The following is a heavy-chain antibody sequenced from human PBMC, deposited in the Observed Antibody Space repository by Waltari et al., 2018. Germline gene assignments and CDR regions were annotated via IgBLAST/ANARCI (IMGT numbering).Heavy chain of an antibody. D-gene: IGHD3-22*01. CDR1: GGTFSSYA. V-gene: IGHV1-69*01. Sequence: QVQLVQSGAEVKKPGSSVKVSCKASGGTFSSYAISWVRQAPGQGLEWMGGIIPNVWSANYAQNFPGRVTITADESTSTAYMELSSLRSEDTAVYYCARDPPYYYDSSGETDAFDIWGQGTMVTVSS. CDR3: ARDPPYYYDSSGETDAFDI. CDR2: IIPNVWSA. J-gene: IGHJ3*02.